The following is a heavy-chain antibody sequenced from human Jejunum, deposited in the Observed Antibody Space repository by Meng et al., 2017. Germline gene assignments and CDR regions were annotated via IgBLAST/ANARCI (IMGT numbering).Heavy chain of an antibody. Sequence: QVTLQGLGPGLVKPDRTLALTGTGLAGCISRGFYDLNWIRQDPGKGLELIGYISYSGGTYYNPSLKSRVTISPDTSKNQFSLSLSSVTAADTAVYYCARDRFSSGSSNWFDPWGQGALVTVSS. J-gene: IGHJ5*02. V-gene: IGHV4-31*02. CDR1: AGCISRGFYD. CDR3: ARDRFSSGSSNWFDP. CDR2: ISYSGGT. D-gene: IGHD3-10*01.